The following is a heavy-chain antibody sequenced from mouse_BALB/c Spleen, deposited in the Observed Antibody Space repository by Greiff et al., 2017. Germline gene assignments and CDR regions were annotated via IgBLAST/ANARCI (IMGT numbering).Heavy chain of an antibody. CDR1: GFSLTSYG. Sequence: VQLQQSGPGLVQPSQSLSITCTVSGFSLTSYGVHWVRQSPGRGLEWLGVIWSGGSTDYNAAFISRLSISKDNSKSQVFFKMNSLQANDTAIYYCARYSKGWDGYAMDYWGQGTSVTVSA. CDR3: ARYSKGWDGYAMDY. V-gene: IGHV2-2*02. D-gene: IGHD2-5*01. J-gene: IGHJ4*01. CDR2: IWSGGST.